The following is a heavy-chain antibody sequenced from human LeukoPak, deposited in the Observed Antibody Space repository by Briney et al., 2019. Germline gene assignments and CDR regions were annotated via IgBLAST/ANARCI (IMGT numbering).Heavy chain of an antibody. CDR2: ISGSSSDI. CDR3: ARRGYYDYSGFDY. Sequence: PGGSLRLSCAASGFTFSSYEMNWVRQAPGKGLEWVSSISGSSSDIYYADSVKGRFTISRDNSKNSLYLRMKSLRAEDTALYYCARRGYYDYSGFDYWGQGTLVTVSS. V-gene: IGHV3-21*01. D-gene: IGHD3-22*01. CDR1: GFTFSSYE. J-gene: IGHJ4*02.